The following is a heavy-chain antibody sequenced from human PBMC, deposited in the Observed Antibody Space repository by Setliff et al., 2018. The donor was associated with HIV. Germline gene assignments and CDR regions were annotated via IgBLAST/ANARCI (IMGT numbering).Heavy chain of an antibody. CDR1: GYSFTNYW. CDR3: TRRRRAPGIEDLEAY. V-gene: IGHV5-51*01. CDR2: IYPGDFVT. D-gene: IGHD1-26*01. J-gene: IGHJ4*02. Sequence: HGESLKISCQASGYSFTNYWIGWVRQMPGKGLEWIGVIYPGDFVTRYGPSFQGQVFISADRSITTAYLQWDSLKASDTAMHYCTRRRRAPGIEDLEAYWGQGTLVTVSS.